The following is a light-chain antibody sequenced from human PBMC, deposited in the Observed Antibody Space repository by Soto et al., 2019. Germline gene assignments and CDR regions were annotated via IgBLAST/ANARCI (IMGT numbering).Light chain of an antibody. J-gene: IGKJ5*01. CDR1: QSISSC. V-gene: IGKV1-39*01. CDR2: AAS. CDR3: QQRYSTPPST. Sequence: DIQMTQSPFSLSASVGDRVTITCRASQSISSCLNWYQQKPGKAPKLLIYAASSLQRGVPSRFSGSGSGTDFTLPISSLQPEDFATYYCQQRYSTPPSTFGQGTRLEIK.